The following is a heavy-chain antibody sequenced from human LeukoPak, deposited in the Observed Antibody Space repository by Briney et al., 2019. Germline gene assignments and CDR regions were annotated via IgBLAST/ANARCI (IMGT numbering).Heavy chain of an antibody. CDR1: GFTFSSYS. D-gene: IGHD3-22*01. CDR3: ARASWRYYDSAPFDY. Sequence: GGSLRLSCAASGFTFSSYSMNWVRQAPGKGLEWVSYISSSSSTIYYADSVKGRFTISRDNAKNSLYLQMNSLRAEDTAVYYCARASWRYYDSAPFDYWGQGTLVTVSS. J-gene: IGHJ4*02. V-gene: IGHV3-48*04. CDR2: ISSSSSTI.